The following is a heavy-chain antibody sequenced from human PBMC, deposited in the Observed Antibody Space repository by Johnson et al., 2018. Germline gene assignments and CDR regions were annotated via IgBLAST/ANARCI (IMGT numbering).Heavy chain of an antibody. V-gene: IGHV3-48*01. CDR3: ARDRYETSGYPLLWDV. CDR2: ISSSSSTI. Sequence: VQLVQSGGGVVQPGRSLRLSCAASGFTFSSYSMNWVRQAPGKGLEWVSYISSSSSTIYYADSVKGRFTSSRDNAKNSLYLQMNSLRAEDTAVYFCARDRYETSGYPLLWDVWGKGTTVTVSS. D-gene: IGHD3-22*01. J-gene: IGHJ6*04. CDR1: GFTFSSYS.